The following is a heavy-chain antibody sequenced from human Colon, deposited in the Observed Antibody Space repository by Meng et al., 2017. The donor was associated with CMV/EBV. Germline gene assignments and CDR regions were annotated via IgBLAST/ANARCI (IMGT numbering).Heavy chain of an antibody. CDR1: GGSLSGSY. CDR3: ARGWVRSSSSLHFAY. V-gene: IGHV4-34*01. J-gene: IGHJ4*02. Sequence: QVQLQQWGAGLLKPSETLSLSCGVSGGSLSGSYWTWIRQSPGKGLEWIGEIKYSGTPYYGPSFKGRVSISLDMSSSQFSLKLTSVTAADAAVYYCARGWVRSSSSLHFAYCGQGTLVTV. CDR2: IKYSGTP. D-gene: IGHD6-6*01.